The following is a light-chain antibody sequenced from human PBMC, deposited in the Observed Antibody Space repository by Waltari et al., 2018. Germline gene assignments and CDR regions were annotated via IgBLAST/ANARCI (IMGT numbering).Light chain of an antibody. CDR3: SSYTSSSTWV. V-gene: IGLV2-14*01. Sequence: LTQPASVSGSPGQSITISCTGTSSDVGGYNYVSWYQQHPGKAPKLMIYEVSNRPSGVSNRFSGSKSGNTASLTISGLQAEDEADYYCSSYTSSSTWVFGGGTKLTVL. J-gene: IGLJ3*02. CDR2: EVS. CDR1: SSDVGGYNY.